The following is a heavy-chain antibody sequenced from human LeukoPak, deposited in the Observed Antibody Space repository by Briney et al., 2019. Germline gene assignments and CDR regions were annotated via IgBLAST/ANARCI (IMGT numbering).Heavy chain of an antibody. D-gene: IGHD3-3*01. V-gene: IGHV3-23*01. CDR1: GFTFSSYA. CDR3: AKEGTYYDFWSGYRGGHFGY. J-gene: IGHJ4*02. CDR2: ISGSGGST. Sequence: PGGSLRLSCAASGFTFSSYAMSWVRQAPGKGLEWVSAISGSGGSTYYADSVKGRFTISRDNSKNTLYLQMNSLRAEDTAVYYCAKEGTYYDFWSGYRGGHFGYWGQGTLVTVSS.